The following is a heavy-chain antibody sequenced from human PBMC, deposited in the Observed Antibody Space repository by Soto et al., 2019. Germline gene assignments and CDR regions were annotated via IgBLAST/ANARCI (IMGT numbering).Heavy chain of an antibody. V-gene: IGHV3-21*01. CDR3: ARDIGRAIRNPEFDY. Sequence: GGSLRLSCAASGFTFSSYSMNWVRQAPGKGLEWVSSISSSSSYIYYADSLKGRFTISRDNAKNSQYLQMNSLRAEDTAVYYCARDIGRAIRNPEFDYWGQGTLVTVSS. J-gene: IGHJ4*02. CDR2: ISSSSSYI. CDR1: GFTFSSYS. D-gene: IGHD3-10*01.